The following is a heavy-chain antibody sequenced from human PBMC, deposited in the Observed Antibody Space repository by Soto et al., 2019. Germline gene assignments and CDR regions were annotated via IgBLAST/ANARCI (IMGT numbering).Heavy chain of an antibody. V-gene: IGHV3-30*19. CDR3: ARDYYRFNSGYGFSMDV. CDR2: ISYDGSNK. J-gene: IGHJ6*02. Sequence: GGCLTLSCAAPGVTFGSYGMRSVRQAPGKGLEWVAVISYDGSNKYYADSVKGRFTISRDNSKNTLYLQMNSLRAEDTAVYYCARDYYRFNSGYGFSMDVWGQGT. D-gene: IGHD5-12*01. CDR1: GVTFGSYG.